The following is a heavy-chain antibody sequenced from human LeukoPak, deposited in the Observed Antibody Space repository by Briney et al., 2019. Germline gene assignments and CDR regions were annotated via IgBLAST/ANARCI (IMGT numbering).Heavy chain of an antibody. CDR1: GYTFTGYY. J-gene: IGHJ4*02. V-gene: IGHV1-2*02. CDR3: ARGHSGSYNY. D-gene: IGHD1-26*01. CDR2: INPNSGGT. Sequence: ASVKVSCKASGYTFTGYYMHWVRQAPGQGLEWMGWINPNSGGTNYAQKLQGRVTLTRDTSIRTAYMEMSRLTSDDSAVYFCARGHSGSYNYWGQGTLVTVSS.